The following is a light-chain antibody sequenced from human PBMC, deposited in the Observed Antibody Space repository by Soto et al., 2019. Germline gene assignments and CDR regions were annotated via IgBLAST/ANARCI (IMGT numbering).Light chain of an antibody. J-gene: IGKJ4*01. CDR3: QQGNSFPLT. V-gene: IGKV1-12*01. CDR2: AAS. Sequence: DIQMTQSPSSVSASVGDRVTITCRASQDISSWLAWFQQKPGKAPKLLIYAASSLHIGVPSRFSGSGSGTDFTLTINSLQPEDFATYYCQQGNSFPLTFSGGTKVEIK. CDR1: QDISSW.